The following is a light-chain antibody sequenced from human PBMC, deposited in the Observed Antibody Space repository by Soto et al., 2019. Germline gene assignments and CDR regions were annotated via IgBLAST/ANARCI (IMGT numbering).Light chain of an antibody. V-gene: IGLV1-51*02. CDR1: SFNIGDNY. J-gene: IGLJ2*01. CDR2: ENY. Sequence: QSVLTQPPSVSAAPGQRVTISCSGSSFNIGDNYVSWYQQLPGTAPKLLIYENYKRPSGIPDRFSGSKSGTSATLDITGLQTGGEADYYCGTWDSSLTAGVFGGGTQLTVL. CDR3: GTWDSSLTAGV.